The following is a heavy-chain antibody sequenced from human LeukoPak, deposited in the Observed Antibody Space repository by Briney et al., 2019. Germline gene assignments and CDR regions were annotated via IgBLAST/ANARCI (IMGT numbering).Heavy chain of an antibody. CDR3: VRCRSPGSGSLFYYFAMGV. CDR1: GFTFSTYA. J-gene: IGHJ6*02. V-gene: IGHV3-64D*06. D-gene: IGHD3-10*01. CDR2: ITSNGHSS. Sequence: PGGSLRLSCSASGFTFSTYAMHWVRQAPGKGLEHVSGITSNGHSSYYADSVKGRFTISRDNPKNTLYLQMSSLTAEDTAVYYCVRCRSPGSGSLFYYFAMGVWGQGTTVTVSS.